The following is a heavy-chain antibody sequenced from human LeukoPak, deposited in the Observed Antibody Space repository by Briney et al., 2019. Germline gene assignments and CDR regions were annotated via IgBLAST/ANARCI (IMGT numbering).Heavy chain of an antibody. CDR1: GYTFTSYY. V-gene: IGHV1-46*01. D-gene: IGHD3-10*01. J-gene: IGHJ3*02. Sequence: ASVKVSCKASGYTFTSYYMHWVRQAPGQGLEWMGIINPSGGSTSYAQKFQGRVTMTRDTSTSIVYMELSSLGSEDTAVYYCARDFMGQGRAFDIWGQGTMVTVSS. CDR2: INPSGGST. CDR3: ARDFMGQGRAFDI.